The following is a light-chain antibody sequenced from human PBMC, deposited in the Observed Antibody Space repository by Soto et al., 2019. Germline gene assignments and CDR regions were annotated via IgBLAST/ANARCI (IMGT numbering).Light chain of an antibody. V-gene: IGKV1-5*01. Sequence: DIQMTQSPSTLSASVGDRVTITCRASQSISSWLAWYQQKPGKAPKLLIYDASSLESGVPLRFSGSGSGTEFTLTISSLQPDDFATYYCQQYNSYLRTFGQGT. J-gene: IGKJ1*01. CDR2: DAS. CDR1: QSISSW. CDR3: QQYNSYLRT.